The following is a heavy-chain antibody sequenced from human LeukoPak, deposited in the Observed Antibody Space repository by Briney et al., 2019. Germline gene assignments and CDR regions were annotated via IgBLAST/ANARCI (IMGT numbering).Heavy chain of an antibody. V-gene: IGHV4-59*08. CDR3: ASDRRGGSDLDY. D-gene: IGHD5-12*01. Sequence: SETLSLTCTVSGGSISSYYWSWIRQPPGKGLEWIGYIYYSGSTNYNPSLKSRVTISVDTSKNQFSLKLSSVTAADTAVYYCASDRRGGSDLDYWGQGTLVTVSS. J-gene: IGHJ4*02. CDR1: GGSISSYY. CDR2: IYYSGST.